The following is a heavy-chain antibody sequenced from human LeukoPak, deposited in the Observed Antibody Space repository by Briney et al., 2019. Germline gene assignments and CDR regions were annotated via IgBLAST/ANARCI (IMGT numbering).Heavy chain of an antibody. Sequence: PSETLSLTCTVSGGSISSYYWSWIRQPPGKGLEWIGSIYYSGSTYYNPSLKSRVTISVDTSKNQFSLKLSSVTAADTAVYYCARPTPTGYYDSSGYFDYWGQGTLVTVSS. CDR2: IYYSGST. D-gene: IGHD3-22*01. CDR1: GGSISSYY. J-gene: IGHJ4*02. CDR3: ARPTPTGYYDSSGYFDY. V-gene: IGHV4-39*01.